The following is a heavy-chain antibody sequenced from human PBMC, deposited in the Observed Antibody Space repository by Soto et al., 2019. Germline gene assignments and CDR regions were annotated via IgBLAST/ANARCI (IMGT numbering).Heavy chain of an antibody. CDR2: ISSSSSYI. J-gene: IGHJ3*02. CDR3: ARKHIVATTSSDAFDI. Sequence: PGGSLRLASAASGFTFSSYSMNWVRQAPGKGLEWVSSISSSSSYIYYADSVKGRFTISRDNAKNSLYLQMNSLRAEDTAVYYCARKHIVATTSSDAFDIWGQGTMVTVSS. D-gene: IGHD5-12*01. CDR1: GFTFSSYS. V-gene: IGHV3-21*01.